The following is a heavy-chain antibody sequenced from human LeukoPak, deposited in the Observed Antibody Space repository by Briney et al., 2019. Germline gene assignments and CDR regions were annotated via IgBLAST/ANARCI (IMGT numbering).Heavy chain of an antibody. Sequence: GGSLRLSCAAPGFTFSSYGMHWVRQAPGKGLEWVAVISYDGSNKYYADSVKGRFTISRDNSKNTLYLQMNSLRAEDTAVYYCASLLDSSGYYSSDYYYYGMDVWGQGTTVTVSS. CDR2: ISYDGSNK. CDR1: GFTFSSYG. D-gene: IGHD3-22*01. J-gene: IGHJ6*02. CDR3: ASLLDSSGYYSSDYYYYGMDV. V-gene: IGHV3-30*03.